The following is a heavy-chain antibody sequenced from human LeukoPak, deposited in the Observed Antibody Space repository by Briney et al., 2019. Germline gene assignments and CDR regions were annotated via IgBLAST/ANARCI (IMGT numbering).Heavy chain of an antibody. CDR1: GGSINNGDNY. D-gene: IGHD2-15*01. V-gene: IGHV4-30-4*01. J-gene: IGHJ4*02. CDR3: ARQPYRSGAYYFDY. CDR2: IYYRGTA. Sequence: SQTLSLTCTVSGGSINNGDNYWSWIRQPPGKGLEWIGFIYYRGTAYYDASLKSRVSISIDTSKNQFSLKLRSVTAADTAVYYCARQPYRSGAYYFDYWGQGTLITVSS.